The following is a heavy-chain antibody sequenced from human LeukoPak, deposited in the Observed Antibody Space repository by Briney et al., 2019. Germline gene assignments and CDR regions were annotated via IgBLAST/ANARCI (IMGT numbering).Heavy chain of an antibody. V-gene: IGHV1-2*02. CDR3: ARGGEGYCSSPRCYFDS. D-gene: IGHD2-2*01. Sequence: ASVKVSCKASGYTFTGYYMHWVRQAPGQGLEWMGWINPNSGGTNYAQKFQGRVTMTRDTSISTAYMELSRLRSDDTAVYYCARGGEGYCSSPRCYFDSWGQGTLVTVSS. CDR1: GYTFTGYY. CDR2: INPNSGGT. J-gene: IGHJ4*02.